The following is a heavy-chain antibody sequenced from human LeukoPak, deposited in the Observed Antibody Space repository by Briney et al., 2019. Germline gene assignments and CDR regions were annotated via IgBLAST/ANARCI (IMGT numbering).Heavy chain of an antibody. J-gene: IGHJ4*02. CDR2: IDSDGSIK. V-gene: IGHV3-74*01. Sequence: PGGSLRLSCAVSGFTLGSYWMHSVRQVPGKGLGCVSRIDSDGSIKSYADTVKGRFTISRDNAKNTLFLQMNSLRAEDTAVYYCARALLTYSGSYPDCWGQGTLVTVSS. CDR3: ARALLTYSGSYPDC. D-gene: IGHD1-26*01. CDR1: GFTLGSYW.